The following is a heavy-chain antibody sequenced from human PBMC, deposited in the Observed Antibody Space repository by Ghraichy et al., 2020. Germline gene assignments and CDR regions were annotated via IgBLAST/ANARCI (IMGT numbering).Heavy chain of an antibody. CDR1: GFSLSNARMG. CDR2: IFSNDEK. D-gene: IGHD3-10*01. J-gene: IGHJ4*02. CDR3: ARAGSSDGSGSYFLDY. Sequence: SGPTLVKPTETLTLTCTVSGFSLSNARMGVSWIRQPPGKALEWLAHIFSNDEKSYSTSLKSRLTISKDTSKSQVVLTMTNMDPVDTATYYCARAGSSDGSGSYFLDYWGQGTLVTVSS. V-gene: IGHV2-26*01.